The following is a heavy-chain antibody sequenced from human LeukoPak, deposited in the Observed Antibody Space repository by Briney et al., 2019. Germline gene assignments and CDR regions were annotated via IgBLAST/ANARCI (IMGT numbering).Heavy chain of an antibody. CDR3: ARAFPFDDYGDPDAFDF. D-gene: IGHD4-17*01. Sequence: PSQTLSLTCTVSGGSISSGGYYWSWIRQHPGKGLELIGYIYHSGSTYYNPSLKSRVTISVDRSKNQFSLRLTSVTAADTAVYYCARAFPFDDYGDPDAFDFWGQGTMVTASS. J-gene: IGHJ3*01. CDR1: GGSISSGGYY. V-gene: IGHV4-30-2*01. CDR2: IYHSGST.